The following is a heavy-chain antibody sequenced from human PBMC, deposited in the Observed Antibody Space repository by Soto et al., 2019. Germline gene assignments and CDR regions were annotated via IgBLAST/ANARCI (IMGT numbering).Heavy chain of an antibody. D-gene: IGHD2-21*02. V-gene: IGHV3-48*04. CDR3: ARARGNDWYSDY. CDR2: ITSSSGTI. CDR1: GFTFSSYD. Sequence: GGSLRLSCAASGFTFSSYDMNWVRQAPGKGLEWVSFITSSSGTIYYADSVKGRFTISKDSADNSLILQMTSLRAEDTAVYHCARARGNDWYSDYWGQGTMVTVSS. J-gene: IGHJ4*02.